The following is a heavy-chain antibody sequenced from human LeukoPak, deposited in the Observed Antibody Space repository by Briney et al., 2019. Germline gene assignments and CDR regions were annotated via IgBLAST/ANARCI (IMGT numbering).Heavy chain of an antibody. D-gene: IGHD6-13*01. J-gene: IGHJ4*02. CDR1: SFTFSSYV. CDR3: AKDGGAGYSSSWYLDY. CDR2: ISGSGGST. Sequence: SGGSLRLSCGASSFTFSSYVMNWVRQAPGKGLEWVSAISGSGGSTYYADSVKGRFTISRDNSKNTLYLQMNSLRAEDTAVYYCAKDGGAGYSSSWYLDYWGQGTLVTVSS. V-gene: IGHV3-23*01.